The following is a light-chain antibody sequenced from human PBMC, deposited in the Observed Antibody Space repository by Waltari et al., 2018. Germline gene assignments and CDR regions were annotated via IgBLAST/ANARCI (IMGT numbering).Light chain of an antibody. CDR3: SSYTSSSTPYVV. Sequence: QSALTQPASVSGSPGQSITISCTGTSSDVGGYNYVSWYQQHPGKAPTLMIYDVSKRPSGVSTRVSGSKSGNTASLTISGLQAEDEADYYCSSYTSSSTPYVVFGGGTKLTVL. CDR1: SSDVGGYNY. CDR2: DVS. V-gene: IGLV2-14*01. J-gene: IGLJ2*01.